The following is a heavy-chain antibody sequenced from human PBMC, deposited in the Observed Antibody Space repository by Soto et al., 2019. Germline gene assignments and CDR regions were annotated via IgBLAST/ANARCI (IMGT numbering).Heavy chain of an antibody. D-gene: IGHD6-6*01. V-gene: IGHV3-23*01. J-gene: IGHJ4*02. CDR1: GFTFSDHG. CDR3: AKDRTIASRNFDS. Sequence: GGSLRLSCTASGFTFSDHGMHWVRQAPGKGLEWVSSISGSVGSTFYADSVKGRFTVSRDNSLNTLYLQMNSLRAEDTAVYYCAKDRTIASRNFDSWGQGALVTVSS. CDR2: ISGSVGST.